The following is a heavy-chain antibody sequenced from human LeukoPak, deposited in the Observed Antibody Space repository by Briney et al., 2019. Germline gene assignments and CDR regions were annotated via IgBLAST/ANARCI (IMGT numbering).Heavy chain of an antibody. CDR3: ARDGATVNYYGMDV. CDR2: IYTSGST. J-gene: IGHJ6*02. D-gene: IGHD4-11*01. CDR1: GGSISSYY. Sequence: NPSETLSLTCTVSGGSISSYYWSWIRQPAGKGLEWIGRIYTSGSTNYNPSLKSRVTMSVDTSKNQFSLKLSSVTAADTAVYYCARDGATVNYYGMDVWGQRTTVTVSS. V-gene: IGHV4-4*07.